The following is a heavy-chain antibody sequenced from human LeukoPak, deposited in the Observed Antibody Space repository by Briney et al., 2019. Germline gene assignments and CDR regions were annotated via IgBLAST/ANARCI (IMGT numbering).Heavy chain of an antibody. D-gene: IGHD2-2*01. CDR2: IYHSGST. V-gene: IGHV4-30-2*01. Sequence: PSETLSLTCAVSGGSISSGGYYWSWIRQPPGKGLEWIGYIYHSGSTYYNPSLKSRVTISVDRSKNQFSLKLSSVTAADTAVYYCARVGRYCSSTSCYYYYYYMDVWGKGTTVTVSS. CDR3: ARVGRYCSSTSCYYYYYYMDV. J-gene: IGHJ6*03. CDR1: GGSISSGGYY.